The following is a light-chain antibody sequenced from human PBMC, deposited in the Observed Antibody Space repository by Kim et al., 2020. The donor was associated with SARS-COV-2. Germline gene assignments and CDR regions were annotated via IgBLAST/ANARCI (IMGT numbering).Light chain of an antibody. CDR1: SLRSYY. CDR3: NSRDSSTNHLV. CDR2: GKN. V-gene: IGLV3-19*01. Sequence: AVGKTDTITCQGDSLRSYYASWYQQKAGQAPVVVIYGKNNRRAGIPDRFSGSTSGNTASLTITGAQAEDEAVYYCNSRDSSTNHLVFGGGTKVTVL. J-gene: IGLJ2*01.